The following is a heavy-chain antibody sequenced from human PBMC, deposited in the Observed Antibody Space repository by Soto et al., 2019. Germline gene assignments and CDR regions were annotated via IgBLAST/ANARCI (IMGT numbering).Heavy chain of an antibody. D-gene: IGHD3-10*01. J-gene: IGHJ4*02. CDR2: IYLGVTT. CDR3: ARPRPNFGAVDS. Sequence: SETLSLTCAVCGYSITSSSFWGWIRQPPGKGLEWIGSIYLGVTTYYDPSLKSRVTISVDTSRNEFSLKLSSVTAADTAVYYCARPRPNFGAVDSLGQGALVTVSS. V-gene: IGHV4-38-2*01. CDR1: GYSITSSSF.